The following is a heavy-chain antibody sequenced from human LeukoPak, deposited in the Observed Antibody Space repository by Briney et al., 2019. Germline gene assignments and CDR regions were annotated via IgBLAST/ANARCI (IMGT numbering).Heavy chain of an antibody. CDR1: GFTVSSNY. V-gene: IGHV3-53*01. Sequence: GGSLRLSCAASGFTVSSNYMSWIRQDPGKGLEWVSVIYSGGSTYYADSVKGRFTISRDNSKNTLYLQMNSLRAEDTAVYYCARRLPTAWGADYWGQGTLVTVSS. CDR3: ARRLPTAWGADY. D-gene: IGHD7-27*01. CDR2: IYSGGST. J-gene: IGHJ4*02.